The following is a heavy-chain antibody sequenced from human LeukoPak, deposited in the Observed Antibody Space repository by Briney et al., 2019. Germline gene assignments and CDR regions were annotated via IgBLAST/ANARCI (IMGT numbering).Heavy chain of an antibody. D-gene: IGHD3-9*01. CDR2: INPNSGGT. CDR1: GYTFTGYY. CDR3: ARELGDILTGFDY. J-gene: IGHJ4*02. Sequence: ASVKVSCKASGYTFTGYYMHWVRQAPGQGLEWMGWINPNSGGTNYAQKFQGRVTMTRDTSISTAYMELSRLRSDDTAVYYCARELGDILTGFDYWGQGTLVTVSS. V-gene: IGHV1-2*02.